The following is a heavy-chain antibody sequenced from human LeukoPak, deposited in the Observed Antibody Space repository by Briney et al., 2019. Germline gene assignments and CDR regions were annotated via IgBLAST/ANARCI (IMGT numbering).Heavy chain of an antibody. J-gene: IGHJ4*02. V-gene: IGHV1-69*04. CDR1: GGTFSDYS. Sequence: SVKVSCKASGGTFSDYSISWVRQAPGQGLEWMRRIIPILNVPNYAQKFEGRVTITADKSTSTAYMELSSLKSEDTAVYFCARDRPRARYFDYWGQGTLVTVSS. D-gene: IGHD2-15*01. CDR2: IIPILNVP. CDR3: ARDRPRARYFDY.